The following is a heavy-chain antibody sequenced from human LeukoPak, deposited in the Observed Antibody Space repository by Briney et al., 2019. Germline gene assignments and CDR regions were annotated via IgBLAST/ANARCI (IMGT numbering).Heavy chain of an antibody. CDR2: ISGRGGST. Sequence: GGSLRLSCAASGFTFSSYAMSWVRQAPGKGLEWVSAISGRGGSTYYADSVKGRFTISRDNSKNTLYLQMNSLRAEDTAVYYCARGIVATIDYFDYWGQGTLVTVSS. D-gene: IGHD5-12*01. J-gene: IGHJ4*02. CDR3: ARGIVATIDYFDY. CDR1: GFTFSSYA. V-gene: IGHV3-23*01.